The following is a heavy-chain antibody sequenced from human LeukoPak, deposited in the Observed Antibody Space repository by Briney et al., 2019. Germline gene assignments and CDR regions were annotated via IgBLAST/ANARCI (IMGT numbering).Heavy chain of an antibody. D-gene: IGHD3-10*01. V-gene: IGHV3-30*04. Sequence: GGSLRLSCAASGFTFSSYAMHWVRQAPGKGLEGVAVVSYDGSNKYYADSVKGRFTISRDNSKNTLYLQMNSLRAEDTAVYYCARDDSNYYGSGSYGEVFDYWGQGTLVSVSS. CDR3: ARDDSNYYGSGSYGEVFDY. CDR1: GFTFSSYA. CDR2: VSYDGSNK. J-gene: IGHJ4*02.